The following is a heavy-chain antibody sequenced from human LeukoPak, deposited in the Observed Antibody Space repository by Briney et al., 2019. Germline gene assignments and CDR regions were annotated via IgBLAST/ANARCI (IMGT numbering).Heavy chain of an antibody. CDR2: ITSGSNYI. CDR1: GFTFSSYS. D-gene: IGHD4-17*01. Sequence: GGSLRLSCAASGFTFSSYSMNWVRQAPGKGLEWVSSITSGSNYIYYAHSVKGRFTTSRDNAKKSLYPQMDSLRAEDTAVYYCASLYGDATSLDFWGQGTLVTVSS. J-gene: IGHJ4*02. V-gene: IGHV3-21*01. CDR3: ASLYGDATSLDF.